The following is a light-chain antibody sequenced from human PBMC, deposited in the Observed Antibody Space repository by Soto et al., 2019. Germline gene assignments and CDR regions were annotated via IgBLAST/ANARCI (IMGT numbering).Light chain of an antibody. CDR1: SSDVGGYDY. CDR2: EVT. J-gene: IGLJ2*01. Sequence: QSVLTQPPSASGSPGQSVTISCTGTSSDVGGYDYVSWYQQQSGKAPKLIIYEVTKRPSGVPDRFSGSKSGNTASLTVSGLQAEDEADYYCSSSAGINNVIFGAGTKLTVL. V-gene: IGLV2-8*01. CDR3: SSSAGINNVI.